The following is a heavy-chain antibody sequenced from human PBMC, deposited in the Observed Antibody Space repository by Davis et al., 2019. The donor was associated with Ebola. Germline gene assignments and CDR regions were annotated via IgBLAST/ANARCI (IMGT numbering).Heavy chain of an antibody. V-gene: IGHV3-48*02. Sequence: GESLKISCAASGFTFSSYSMNWVRQAPGKGLEWVSYISSSSSTIYYADSVKGRFTISRDNAKNSLYLQMNSLRDEDTAVYYCARASYSSSSPGFDPWGQGTLVTVSS. J-gene: IGHJ5*02. D-gene: IGHD6-6*01. CDR1: GFTFSSYS. CDR3: ARASYSSSSPGFDP. CDR2: ISSSSSTI.